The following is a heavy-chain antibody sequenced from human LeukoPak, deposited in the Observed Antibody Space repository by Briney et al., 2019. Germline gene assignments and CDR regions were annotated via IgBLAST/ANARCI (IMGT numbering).Heavy chain of an antibody. Sequence: PSETLSLTCAVSGGSISSGGYSWSWIRQPPGKGLEWIGYIYYSGSTNYNPSLKSRVTISVDTSKNQFSLKLSSVTAADTAVYYCARYYYDGSGYYSNFDCWGQGTLVTVSS. CDR3: ARYYYDGSGYYSNFDC. CDR1: GGSISSGGYS. D-gene: IGHD3-22*01. J-gene: IGHJ4*02. CDR2: IYYSGST. V-gene: IGHV4-61*08.